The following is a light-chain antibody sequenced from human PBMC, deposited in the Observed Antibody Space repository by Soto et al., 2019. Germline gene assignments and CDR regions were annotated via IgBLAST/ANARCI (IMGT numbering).Light chain of an antibody. Sequence: IHMTRSPSTLSASVGDRVTITCRASQSISSWLAWYQQKPGKAPKLLIYDASSLESGVPSRFSGSGSGTEFTLTITSLQPEDFATYYCQQYNDYSGMFGQGSKVAI. V-gene: IGKV1-5*01. CDR2: DAS. CDR3: QQYNDYSGM. J-gene: IGKJ1*01. CDR1: QSISSW.